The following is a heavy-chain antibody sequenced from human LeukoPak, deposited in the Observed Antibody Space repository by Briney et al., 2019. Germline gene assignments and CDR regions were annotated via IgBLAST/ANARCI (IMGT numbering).Heavy chain of an antibody. D-gene: IGHD6-13*01. Sequence: GGSLRLSCAASGFTFSSYSMNWVRQAPGKGLEWVSSISSSSSYIYYADSVKGRFTISRDNAKNSLYLQMNSLRAEDTAVYYCARDSSSWPYYFGYWGQGTLVTVSS. CDR1: GFTFSSYS. V-gene: IGHV3-21*01. J-gene: IGHJ4*02. CDR3: ARDSSSWPYYFGY. CDR2: ISSSSSYI.